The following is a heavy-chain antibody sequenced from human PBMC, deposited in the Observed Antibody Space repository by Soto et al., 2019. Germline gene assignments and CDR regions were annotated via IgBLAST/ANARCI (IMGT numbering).Heavy chain of an antibody. CDR3: AKDEDYDILTGYYPFDY. Sequence: GGSLRLSCAASGFTFSSYAMSWVRQAPGKGLEWVSAISGSGGSTYYADSVKGRFTISRDNSKNTLYLQMNSLRAEDTAVYYCAKDEDYDILTGYYPFDYWGQGTLVTVSS. CDR2: ISGSGGST. CDR1: GFTFSSYA. D-gene: IGHD3-9*01. V-gene: IGHV3-23*01. J-gene: IGHJ4*02.